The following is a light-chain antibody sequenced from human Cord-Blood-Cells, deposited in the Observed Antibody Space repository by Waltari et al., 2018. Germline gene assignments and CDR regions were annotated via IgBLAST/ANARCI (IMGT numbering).Light chain of an antibody. J-gene: IGKJ1*01. Sequence: DIQMTQSPSTLYASVGDSFTITCRASQSISSWLAWYQHKPGKAPKLLIYDASSLESGVPSRFSGSGSGTEFTLTISSLQPDDFATYYCQQYNSYPWTFGQGTKVEIK. V-gene: IGKV1-5*01. CDR1: QSISSW. CDR3: QQYNSYPWT. CDR2: DAS.